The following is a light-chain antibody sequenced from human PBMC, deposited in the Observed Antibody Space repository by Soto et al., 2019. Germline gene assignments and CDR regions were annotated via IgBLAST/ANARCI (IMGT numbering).Light chain of an antibody. Sequence: QAVVTQEPSLTVSPGGTVTLTCGSSTGAVTNGHYPYWFQQKPGQAPRTLIFNTNNKHSWTPARFSGSLLGGKAALTLSGAQPEDEAGYYCLLAYSGDREVFGGGTKLTVL. CDR1: TGAVTNGHY. V-gene: IGLV7-46*01. CDR2: NTN. J-gene: IGLJ3*02. CDR3: LLAYSGDREV.